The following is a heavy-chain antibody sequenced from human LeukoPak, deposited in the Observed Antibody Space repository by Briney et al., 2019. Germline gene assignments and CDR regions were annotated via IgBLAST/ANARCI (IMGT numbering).Heavy chain of an antibody. CDR2: ISGSGGST. D-gene: IGHD6-13*01. V-gene: IGHV3-23*01. J-gene: IGHJ4*02. Sequence: GGSLRLSCAASAITFSTYAMSWVRQAPGKGLEWVSAISGSGGSTYYADSVKGRFTISRDNSKNTLYLQMNSLRAEDTAVYYCASPTPNIAAAVSAYWGQGTLVTVSS. CDR1: AITFSTYA. CDR3: ASPTPNIAAAVSAY.